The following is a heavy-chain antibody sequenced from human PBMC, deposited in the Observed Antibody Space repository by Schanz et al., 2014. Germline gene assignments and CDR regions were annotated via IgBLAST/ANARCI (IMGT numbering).Heavy chain of an antibody. V-gene: IGHV3-7*03. J-gene: IGHJ4*02. Sequence: EVQLVESEGGLVQPGGSLRLSCEGSGFSFSDYWMGWVRQAPGKGLEWVANIRQDGSAKFYVDSVNSRFAISRDNAENSVYLQMNSLRAEDTAVYYCAKPPPGYLITWYTYYFVSWGQGTLVTVSS. CDR3: AKPPPGYLITWYTYYFVS. CDR1: GFSFSDYW. CDR2: IRQDGSAK. D-gene: IGHD1-1*01.